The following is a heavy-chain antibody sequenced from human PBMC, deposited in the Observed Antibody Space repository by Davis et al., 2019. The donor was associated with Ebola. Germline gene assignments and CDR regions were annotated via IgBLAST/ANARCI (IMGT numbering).Heavy chain of an antibody. D-gene: IGHD3-16*01. CDR2: ISGSGGST. CDR3: ARDRYIWGSFDAFDI. Sequence: GGSLRLSCAASGFTFSSYAMSWVRQAPGKGLEWVSAISGSGGSTYYADSVKGRFTISRDNSKNTLYLQMNSLRPEDTAVYYCARDRYIWGSFDAFDIWGQGTLVTVSS. J-gene: IGHJ3*02. V-gene: IGHV3-23*01. CDR1: GFTFSSYA.